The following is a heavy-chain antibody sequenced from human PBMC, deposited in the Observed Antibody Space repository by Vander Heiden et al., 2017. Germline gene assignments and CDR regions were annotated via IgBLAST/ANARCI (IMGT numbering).Heavy chain of an antibody. Sequence: EVQLVESGGGLVQPGGSLRLSCIASGFTCSSYWMSWVRQAPGKGLEWVANIKLDGSEKYYLDSVKGRFTISRDNARNSLYLQMNSLRVEDTAVYYCARGYSYVFYWGQGTLVTVSS. CDR1: GFTCSSYW. CDR2: IKLDGSEK. J-gene: IGHJ4*02. CDR3: ARGYSYVFY. V-gene: IGHV3-7*04. D-gene: IGHD5-18*01.